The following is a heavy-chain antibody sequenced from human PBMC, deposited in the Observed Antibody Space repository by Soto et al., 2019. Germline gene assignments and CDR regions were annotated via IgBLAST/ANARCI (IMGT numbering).Heavy chain of an antibody. V-gene: IGHV3-33*01. CDR2: IWYDGSNK. CDR1: GITLSNYG. D-gene: IGHD5-12*01. J-gene: IGHJ4*02. Sequence: QVQLVESGGGVVQPGTSLRLSCAASGITLSNYGMHWVRQAPGKGLEWVAIIWYDGSNKYYADSVKGRFTISRDNSKNTLYLQMNSLRAEDTAVYHCARDLGSGYDYKPFDYWGQGTLVTVSS. CDR3: ARDLGSGYDYKPFDY.